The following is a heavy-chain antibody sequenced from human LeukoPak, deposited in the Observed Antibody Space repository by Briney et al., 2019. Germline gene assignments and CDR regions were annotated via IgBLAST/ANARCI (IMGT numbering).Heavy chain of an antibody. CDR2: ISGSGGST. J-gene: IGHJ4*02. Sequence: GGSLRLSCAASGFTFSTYAMNWVRQAPGKGLEWVSGISGSGGSTHYADSVKGRFNISRDNSKNTLYLQMISLTAEDTAVYYCAKGREWELPTYFDYWGQGTLVTVSS. CDR3: AKGREWELPTYFDY. V-gene: IGHV3-23*01. D-gene: IGHD1-26*01. CDR1: GFTFSTYA.